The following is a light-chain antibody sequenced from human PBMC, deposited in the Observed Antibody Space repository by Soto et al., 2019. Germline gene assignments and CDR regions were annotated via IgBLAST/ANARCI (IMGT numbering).Light chain of an antibody. CDR1: SSDVGGYNY. CDR2: DVS. V-gene: IGLV2-14*01. CDR3: SSYTFSTTRSVV. Sequence: QSALTQPASVSGSPGQSITISCTGTSSDVGGYNYVSWYQQHPGKAPKLMIYDVSNRPSGVSNRFSGSKSGNTASLTISGLQAEAEADYYCSSYTFSTTRSVVFGRGTQLTVL. J-gene: IGLJ2*01.